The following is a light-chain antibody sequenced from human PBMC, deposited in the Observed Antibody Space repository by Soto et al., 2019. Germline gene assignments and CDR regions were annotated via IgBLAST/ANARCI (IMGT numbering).Light chain of an antibody. CDR3: QQYGSSPRT. CDR2: GAS. J-gene: IGKJ1*01. V-gene: IGKV3-20*01. CDR1: QSVAYTY. Sequence: EIVLTQSPATLSLSPGERATLSCRASQSVAYTYLAWFQQKPGQAPRLLIYGASNRATGIPDRFSGSGSGTDFTLTISRLEPEDFALYYCQQYGSSPRTFGQGTKVEIK.